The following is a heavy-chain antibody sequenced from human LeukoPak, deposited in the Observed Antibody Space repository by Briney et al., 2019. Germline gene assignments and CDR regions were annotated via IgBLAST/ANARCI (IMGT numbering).Heavy chain of an antibody. V-gene: IGHV5-10-1*01. D-gene: IGHD6-13*01. CDR3: ATVYSSSWYEFDY. Sequence: GESLRISCKGSGYSFTSYWISWVRQVPGKGLEWMGRIDPSDSYTNYSPSFQGHVTISADKSISTAYLQWSSLKASDTAMYYCATVYSSSWYEFDYWGQGTLVTVSS. CDR1: GYSFTSYW. CDR2: IDPSDSYT. J-gene: IGHJ4*02.